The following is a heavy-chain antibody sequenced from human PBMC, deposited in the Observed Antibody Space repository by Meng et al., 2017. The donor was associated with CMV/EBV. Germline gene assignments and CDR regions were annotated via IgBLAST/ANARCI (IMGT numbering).Heavy chain of an antibody. CDR3: AKDVRGRMSFYGVDV. V-gene: IGHV3-43*01. Sequence: GGSLRLSCAVSGFNFDLYTMHWIRQVPGKGLEWVSLITSNGGSTNYADSVKGRFTISRDNSKTSLYLQVNSLRSEDTAVYYCAKDVRGRMSFYGVDVWGQGTTVTVSS. CDR2: ITSNGGST. D-gene: IGHD3-10*01. J-gene: IGHJ6*02. CDR1: GFNFDLYT.